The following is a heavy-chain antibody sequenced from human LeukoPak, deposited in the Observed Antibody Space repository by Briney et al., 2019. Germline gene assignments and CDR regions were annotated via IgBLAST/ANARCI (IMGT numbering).Heavy chain of an antibody. V-gene: IGHV3-9*01. CDR3: AKDNRRHYTSGPNPDSLH. CDR1: GFVFNNYA. CDR2: ISWNSGSI. D-gene: IGHD6-19*01. Sequence: GRSLRLSCAGSGFVFNNYAMHWVRQPPGKGLEWVSGISWNSGSIDYADSVKGRFTISRDNAKNSLYLQINSLRVEDTAFYYCAKDNRRHYTSGPNPDSLHWGQGALVTVSS. J-gene: IGHJ4*02.